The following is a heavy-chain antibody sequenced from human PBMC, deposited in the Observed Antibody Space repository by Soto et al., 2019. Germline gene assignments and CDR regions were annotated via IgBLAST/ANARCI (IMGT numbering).Heavy chain of an antibody. CDR1: GYTFSRYG. V-gene: IGHV1-18*01. J-gene: IGHJ6*02. CDR2: VSGYNGDT. CDR3: AKNGQPPYYYYGMDV. D-gene: IGHD2-8*01. Sequence: QGQLVQSGPEVKKPGASVKVSCKASGYTFSRYGISWVRQAPGQGLEWMGWVSGYNGDTKYAQKVQGRVTMTIDTSTYTAYMELRSLTSDDTAKYYCAKNGQPPYYYYGMDVSGQGTTVTVSS.